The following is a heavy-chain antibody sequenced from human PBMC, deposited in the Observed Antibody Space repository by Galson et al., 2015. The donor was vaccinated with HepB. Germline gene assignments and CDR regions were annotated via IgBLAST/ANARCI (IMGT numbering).Heavy chain of an antibody. J-gene: IGHJ6*02. Sequence: SLRLSCAASGFTFSSYAMSWVRQAPGKGLEWVSAISGSGGSTYYADSVKGRFTISRDNSKNTLYLQMNSLRAEDTAVYYCAKGALGCSSTSCYQSDRYYYYGMDVWGQGTTVTVSS. CDR3: AKGALGCSSTSCYQSDRYYYYGMDV. CDR2: ISGSGGST. D-gene: IGHD2-2*01. CDR1: GFTFSSYA. V-gene: IGHV3-23*01.